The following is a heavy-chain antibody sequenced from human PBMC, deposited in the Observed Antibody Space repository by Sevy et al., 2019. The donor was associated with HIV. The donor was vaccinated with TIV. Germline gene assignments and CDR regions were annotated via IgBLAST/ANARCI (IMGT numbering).Heavy chain of an antibody. J-gene: IGHJ3*02. V-gene: IGHV3-48*01. CDR3: ARIGMITFGGAARGAFDI. D-gene: IGHD3-16*01. CDR1: GFTFSTYN. Sequence: GGSLRLSCAASGFTFSTYNMHWVRQAPGKGLEWVSYISSTSNTIYYAESVKGRFTISRDNADNSLYLQMKSLRAEDTALYYCARIGMITFGGAARGAFDIWGQGTMVTVSS. CDR2: ISSTSNTI.